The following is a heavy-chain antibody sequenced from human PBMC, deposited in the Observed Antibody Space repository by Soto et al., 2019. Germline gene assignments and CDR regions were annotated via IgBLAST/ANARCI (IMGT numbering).Heavy chain of an antibody. CDR3: ARQGLRGGYEQDY. D-gene: IGHD5-12*01. J-gene: IGHJ4*02. CDR2: IYPSDSDT. CDR1: GYSFTHYL. V-gene: IGHV5-51*01. Sequence: PGESLKISCQGSGYSFTHYLIAWVRQMPGKGLEWMGIIYPSDSDTRYSPSLQGQVTISADKSISTAYLQWSRLKASDTAIYYCARQGLRGGYEQDYWGQGTLVTVSS.